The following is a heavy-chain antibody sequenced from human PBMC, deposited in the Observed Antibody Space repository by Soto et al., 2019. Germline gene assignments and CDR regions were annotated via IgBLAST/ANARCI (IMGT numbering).Heavy chain of an antibody. CDR3: ARDRFCSGGSCPELRPRWSDP. V-gene: IGHV3-11*01. CDR1: GFTFSDYY. CDR2: ISSSGSTI. Sequence: GGSLRLSCAASGFTFSDYYMSWIRQAPGKGLEWVSYISSSGSTIYYADSVKGRFTISRDNAKNSLYLQMNSLRAEDTAVYYCARDRFCSGGSCPELRPRWSDPWGKGTLVPVSP. D-gene: IGHD2-15*01. J-gene: IGHJ5*02.